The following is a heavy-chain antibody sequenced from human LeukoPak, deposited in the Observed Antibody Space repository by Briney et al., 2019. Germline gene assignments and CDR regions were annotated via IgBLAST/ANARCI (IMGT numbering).Heavy chain of an antibody. J-gene: IGHJ4*02. D-gene: IGHD6-13*01. Sequence: PSETLSLTCTVSGGSISSYYWSWIRQPPGKGLEWIGYIYYSGSTNYNPSLKSRVTISVDTSKNQFSLKLSSVTAADTAVYYCARLKSSSWYQGFDYWGQGTLVTVSS. CDR2: IYYSGST. V-gene: IGHV4-59*08. CDR3: ARLKSSSWYQGFDY. CDR1: GGSISSYY.